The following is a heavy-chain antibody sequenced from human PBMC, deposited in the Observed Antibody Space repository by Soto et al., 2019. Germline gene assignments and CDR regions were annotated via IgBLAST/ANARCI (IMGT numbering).Heavy chain of an antibody. D-gene: IGHD2-15*01. CDR1: GGSISSSSYY. Sequence: SETLSLTCTVSGGSISSSSYYWGWIRQPPGKGLEWIGSIYYSGSTYYNPSLKSRVTISVDTSKNQFSLKLSSVTAADTAVYYCARQYCSGGSCYLDYWGQGTLVSVSS. J-gene: IGHJ4*02. CDR2: IYYSGST. CDR3: ARQYCSGGSCYLDY. V-gene: IGHV4-39*01.